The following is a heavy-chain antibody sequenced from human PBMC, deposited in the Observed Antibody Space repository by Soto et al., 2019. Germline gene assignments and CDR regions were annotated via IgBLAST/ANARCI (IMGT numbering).Heavy chain of an antibody. CDR1: GFTFSSYA. V-gene: IGHV3-23*01. Sequence: GVLRLSCAASGFTFSSYAMSWVRQAPGKGLEWVSIITSDGRTYYADSVKGRFTISRDNSKNTVYLQMNSLRAEDTAVYYCAKDYSTVITDSFGVVLFDSWGPGAL. CDR3: AKDYSTVITDSFGVVLFDS. D-gene: IGHD4-17*01. CDR2: ITSDGRT. J-gene: IGHJ4*02.